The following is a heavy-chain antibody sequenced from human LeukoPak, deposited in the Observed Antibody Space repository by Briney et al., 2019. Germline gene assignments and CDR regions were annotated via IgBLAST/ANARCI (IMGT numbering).Heavy chain of an antibody. V-gene: IGHV3-21*01. CDR2: ISSSSSYI. Sequence: GSMRLSCAAPGFTFSSYSMNWVRQAPGKGLEWVSSISSSSSYIYYAGSVKGRFTISRDNAKNSLYLQMNSLRAEDTAVYYCASFTSVYWGQGTLVTVSS. D-gene: IGHD2/OR15-2a*01. J-gene: IGHJ4*02. CDR3: ASFTSVY. CDR1: GFTFSSYS.